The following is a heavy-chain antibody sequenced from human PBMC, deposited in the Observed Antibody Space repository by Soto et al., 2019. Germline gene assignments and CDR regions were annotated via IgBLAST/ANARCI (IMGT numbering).Heavy chain of an antibody. CDR1: GFTVSSNY. CDR3: ASHQYSSSWYYFDY. Sequence: PASGFTVSSNYMSWVRQAPGKGLEWVSVIYSGGSTYYADSVKGRFTISRDNSKNTLYLQMNSLRAEDTAVYYYASHQYSSSWYYFDYWGQGTLVTVSS. CDR2: IYSGGST. V-gene: IGHV3-66*04. D-gene: IGHD6-13*01. J-gene: IGHJ4*02.